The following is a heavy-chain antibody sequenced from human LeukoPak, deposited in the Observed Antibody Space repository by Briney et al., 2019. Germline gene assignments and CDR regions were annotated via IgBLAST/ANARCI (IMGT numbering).Heavy chain of an antibody. J-gene: IGHJ6*03. D-gene: IGHD3-16*01. V-gene: IGHV4-39*07. CDR2: IYYSGSS. Sequence: PSETLSLTCTLSGRSISSSNYYWGWIRQPPGKGLEWIGIIYYSGSSYYNPSLKSRVTISVDTSKNQFSLKLTSVTAADTAVYYCARETSQKGAHYMDVWGKGTTVTISS. CDR1: GRSISSSNYY. CDR3: ARETSQKGAHYMDV.